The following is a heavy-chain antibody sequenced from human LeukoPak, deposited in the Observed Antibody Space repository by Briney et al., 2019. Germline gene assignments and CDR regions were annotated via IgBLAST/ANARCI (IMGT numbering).Heavy chain of an antibody. Sequence: SETLSLTCTVSGGSISSSSYYWGWIRQPPGKGLEWIGSIYYSGSTYYNPSLKSRVTISVDTSKNQFSLKLSSVTAADTAVYYCARDRADFGVFQDYWGQGTLVTVSS. CDR3: ARDRADFGVFQDY. D-gene: IGHD3-3*01. V-gene: IGHV4-39*07. CDR1: GGSISSSSYY. J-gene: IGHJ4*02. CDR2: IYYSGST.